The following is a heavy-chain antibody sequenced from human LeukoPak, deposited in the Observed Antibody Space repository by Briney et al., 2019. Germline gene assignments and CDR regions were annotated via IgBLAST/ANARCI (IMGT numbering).Heavy chain of an antibody. V-gene: IGHV5-51*01. CDR3: ARQKDFGSTVVPYYFDY. CDR1: GYSFTSYW. Sequence: GESLKLSCKGSGYSFTSYWIGWVRQMPGKGLEWMGIIYPGDSDTRYSPSFQGQVTISADKSISTAYLQWSSLKASDTAMYYCARQKDFGSTVVPYYFDYWGQGTLVTVSS. CDR2: IYPGDSDT. D-gene: IGHD4-23*01. J-gene: IGHJ4*02.